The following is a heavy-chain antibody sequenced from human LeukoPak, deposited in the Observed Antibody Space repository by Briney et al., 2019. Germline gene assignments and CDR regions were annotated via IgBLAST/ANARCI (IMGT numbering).Heavy chain of an antibody. D-gene: IGHD2-15*01. J-gene: IGHJ3*01. CDR3: ARAGYCGDGGCRGGSAFDV. Sequence: ASVKVSCKASGYTFTSYGISWVRQAPGQGLEWMGWISAYNGNTNYAQKLQGRVTMTTDTSTSTAYMELRSLTYDVTAVYYCARAGYCGDGGCRGGSAFDVWGQGTMVTVSS. CDR2: ISAYNGNT. CDR1: GYTFTSYG. V-gene: IGHV1-18*01.